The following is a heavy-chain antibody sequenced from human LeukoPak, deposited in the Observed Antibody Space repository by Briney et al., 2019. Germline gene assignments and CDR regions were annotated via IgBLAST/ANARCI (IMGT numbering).Heavy chain of an antibody. CDR2: IKQDGSQK. CDR1: GFTFSRYW. Sequence: GGSLRLSCAASGFTFSRYWMSWVRQAPGKGLEGVANIKQDGSQKSYVDSVKGRFTISRDNANKLLYLQMNSQRAEDTAVYYCARGRTYGSGRYDWGKGTTVTISS. D-gene: IGHD3-10*01. CDR3: ARGRTYGSGRYD. V-gene: IGHV3-7*01. J-gene: IGHJ6*04.